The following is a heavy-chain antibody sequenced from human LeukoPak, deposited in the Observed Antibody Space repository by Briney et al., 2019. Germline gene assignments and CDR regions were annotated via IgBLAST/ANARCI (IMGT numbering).Heavy chain of an antibody. D-gene: IGHD3-22*01. V-gene: IGHV3-23*01. CDR2: VTGSDDET. CDR3: AKGPRLHSGYHPDY. J-gene: IGHJ4*02. CDR1: GFTFSNTA. Sequence: GGSLSLSCAASGFTFSNTALTWVRQAPGRGLEWVSTVTGSDDETYYADSVKGWFTISRDYSKSTLLLQMNSLRVEDTAIYFCAKGPRLHSGYHPDYWGRGTLVTVSS.